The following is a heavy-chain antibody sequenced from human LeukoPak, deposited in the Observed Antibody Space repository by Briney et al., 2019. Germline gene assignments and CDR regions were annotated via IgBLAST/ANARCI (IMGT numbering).Heavy chain of an antibody. V-gene: IGHV3-9*01. CDR2: ISWNSGSI. CDR3: AKDIRWETSEGCYFDY. Sequence: PGGSLRLSCAASGFTFDDYAMHWVRQAPGKGLEWVSGISWNSGSIGYADSVKGRFTISRDNAKNSLYLQMNSVRAEDTALYYCAKDIRWETSEGCYFDYWGQGTLVTVSS. CDR1: GFTFDDYA. D-gene: IGHD1-26*01. J-gene: IGHJ4*02.